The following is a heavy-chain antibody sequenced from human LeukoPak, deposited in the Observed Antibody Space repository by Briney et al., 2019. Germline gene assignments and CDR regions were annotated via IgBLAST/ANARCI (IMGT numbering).Heavy chain of an antibody. Sequence: SETLSLTCTVSGGSISSGGYYWSWIRQHPGKGLEWIGYIYYSGSTYYNPSLKSRVTISVDTSKNQFSLKLSSVTAADTAVYYCARAPELLLWFGELSVYFDYWGQGTLVTVSS. CDR1: GGSISSGGYY. J-gene: IGHJ4*02. CDR3: ARAPELLLWFGELSVYFDY. D-gene: IGHD3-10*01. CDR2: IYYSGST. V-gene: IGHV4-31*03.